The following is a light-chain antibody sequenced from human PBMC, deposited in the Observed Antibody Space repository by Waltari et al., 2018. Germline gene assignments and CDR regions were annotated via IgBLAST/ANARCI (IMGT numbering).Light chain of an antibody. V-gene: IGLV2-11*01. Sequence: QSALTQPRSVSGSPGQSVTISCTGTSSDVGGYNYVSWYQQHPGKAPKLMIYDVSKRPSAVPARFSGSKSGNTASLTISGLQAEDEADYYCCSYAGSYTEVFGGGTKLTVL. CDR1: SSDVGGYNY. CDR3: CSYAGSYTEV. CDR2: DVS. J-gene: IGLJ2*01.